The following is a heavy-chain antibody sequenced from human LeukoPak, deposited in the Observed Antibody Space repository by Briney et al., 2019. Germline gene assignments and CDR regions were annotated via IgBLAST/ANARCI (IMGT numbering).Heavy chain of an antibody. D-gene: IGHD1-26*01. CDR2: ICSSGST. Sequence: SETLSLTCTVSGGSISSNTCYWGWIRQPPGKGLEWIGTICSSGSTYYNPSLKSRLTISVDTSKNQFSLKLSSVTAADTAIYYCVKDRGSHVTDYWGQGTLVTVSS. V-gene: IGHV4-39*07. CDR3: VKDRGSHVTDY. J-gene: IGHJ4*02. CDR1: GGSISSNTCY.